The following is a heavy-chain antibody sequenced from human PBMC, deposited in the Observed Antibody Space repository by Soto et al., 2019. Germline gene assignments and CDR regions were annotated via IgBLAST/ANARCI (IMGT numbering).Heavy chain of an antibody. J-gene: IGHJ4*02. CDR2: INHSGST. D-gene: IGHD5-18*01. V-gene: IGHV4-34*01. CDR3: ASSIGYSYGHDY. CDR1: EGSCRGYD. Sequence: ASETLSLTYAVSEGSCRGYDWTWIRQPPGTGLEWIGEINHSGSTNYNPSLKSRVTISVDTSKNQFSLKLSSVTAADTAVYYCASSIGYSYGHDYWGQRTLVTVSS.